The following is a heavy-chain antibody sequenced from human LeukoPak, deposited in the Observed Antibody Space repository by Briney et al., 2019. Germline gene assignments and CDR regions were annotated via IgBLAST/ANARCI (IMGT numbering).Heavy chain of an antibody. V-gene: IGHV3-21*01. CDR1: GFTFSSYS. CDR2: ISSNGSYI. D-gene: IGHD3-22*01. CDR3: ARSRSGLVLDY. J-gene: IGHJ4*02. Sequence: GGSLRLSCAASGFTFSSYSMNWVRQAPGKGLEWVSSISSNGSYIYYADSVKGRFTFSRDNAKNSLYLQMDSLRAEDTAVYYCARSRSGLVLDYWGQGTLVTVSS.